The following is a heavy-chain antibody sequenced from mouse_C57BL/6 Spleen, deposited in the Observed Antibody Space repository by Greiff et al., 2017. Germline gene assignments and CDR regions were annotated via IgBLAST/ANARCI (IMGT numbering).Heavy chain of an antibody. CDR1: GFTFSSYA. V-gene: IGHV5-4*01. CDR2: ISDGGSYT. Sequence: EVKLVESGGGLVKPGGSLKLSCAASGFTFSSYAMSWVRQTPEKRLEWVATISDGGSYTYYPDNVKGRFTISRDNAKNNLYLQMSHLKSEDTAMYYCAREGPSYGTYFDYWGQGTTLTVSS. J-gene: IGHJ2*01. D-gene: IGHD1-1*01. CDR3: AREGPSYGTYFDY.